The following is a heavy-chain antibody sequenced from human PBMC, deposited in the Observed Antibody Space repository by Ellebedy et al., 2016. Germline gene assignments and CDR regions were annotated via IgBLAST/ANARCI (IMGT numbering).Heavy chain of an antibody. CDR3: ARARGGGDY. CDR1: GFTFSSYS. Sequence: GESLKISXAASGFTFSSYSMNWVRQAPGKGLEWVSSISSSSSYIYYADSVKGRFTISRDNAKNSLYLQMNSLRAEDTAVYYCARARGGGDYWGQGTLVTVSS. D-gene: IGHD3-10*01. J-gene: IGHJ4*02. CDR2: ISSSSSYI. V-gene: IGHV3-21*01.